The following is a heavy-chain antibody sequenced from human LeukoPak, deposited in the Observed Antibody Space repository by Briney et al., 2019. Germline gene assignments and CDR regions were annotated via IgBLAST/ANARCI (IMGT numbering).Heavy chain of an antibody. Sequence: PGGSLRLSCAASGFTFSDHHMDWVRQAPGQGLEWVSAISDSGGSIYYADSVKGRFTISRDNSKNTLYLQMNNLRAEDTAVYYCAKSEYQLSPFDYWGQGALVTVSS. CDR1: GFTFSDHH. D-gene: IGHD2-2*01. V-gene: IGHV3-23*01. CDR3: AKSEYQLSPFDY. J-gene: IGHJ4*02. CDR2: ISDSGGSI.